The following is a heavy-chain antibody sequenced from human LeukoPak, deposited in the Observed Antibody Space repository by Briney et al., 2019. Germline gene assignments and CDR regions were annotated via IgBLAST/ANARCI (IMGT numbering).Heavy chain of an antibody. CDR1: GFTFSSNS. J-gene: IGHJ5*02. CDR2: ISTSSITI. V-gene: IGHV3-48*01. Sequence: GGSLRLSCAASGFTFSSNSMNWVRQAPGKGLEWVSYISTSSITIKYADAVKGRFTISRDNDKNSVYLQMNSLRADDTAVYYCARGGSYYWPFDLWGQGTLVTVSS. D-gene: IGHD1-26*01. CDR3: ARGGSYYWPFDL.